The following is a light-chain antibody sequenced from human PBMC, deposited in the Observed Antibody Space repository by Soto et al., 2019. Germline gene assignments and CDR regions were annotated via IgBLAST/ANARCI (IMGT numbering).Light chain of an antibody. CDR1: QSVSIY. CDR3: QQRISWPPT. V-gene: IGKV3-11*01. CDR2: DAS. J-gene: IGKJ5*01. Sequence: EIVLTQSPATLSLSPGERATVSCRASQSVSIYLAWYQQKPGQAPRLLIYDASNRATGIPARFSGSGSGADFTLTISSLEPEDFAVYYCQQRISWPPTFGQWTRLEIK.